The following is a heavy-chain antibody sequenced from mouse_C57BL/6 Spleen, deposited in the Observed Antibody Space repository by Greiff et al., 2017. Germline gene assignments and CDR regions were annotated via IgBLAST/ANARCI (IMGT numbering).Heavy chain of an antibody. J-gene: IGHJ3*01. Sequence: VQLQQSGAELVMPGASVKLSCKASGYTFTSYWMHWVKQRPGQGLEWIGEIDPSDSYTNYNQKFKGKSTLTVDKSSSTAYMQLSSLTSEDSAVYYCARSGDYAGLAYWGQGTLVTVSA. D-gene: IGHD2-4*01. CDR2: IDPSDSYT. CDR1: GYTFTSYW. CDR3: ARSGDYAGLAY. V-gene: IGHV1-69*01.